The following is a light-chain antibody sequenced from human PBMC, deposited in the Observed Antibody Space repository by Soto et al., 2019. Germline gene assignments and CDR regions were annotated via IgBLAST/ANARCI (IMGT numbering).Light chain of an antibody. J-gene: IGKJ5*01. V-gene: IGKV1-12*01. CDR1: QGSSSW. Sequence: DIQMTQSPSSVSASVGDRVTITCRASQGSSSWLAWYQQKPGKAPKLLIYAASSLQSGVPSRFSGSGSGTDFTLTISSLQPEDFETYYCQQANSFPITFGQGTRLEIK. CDR3: QQANSFPIT. CDR2: AAS.